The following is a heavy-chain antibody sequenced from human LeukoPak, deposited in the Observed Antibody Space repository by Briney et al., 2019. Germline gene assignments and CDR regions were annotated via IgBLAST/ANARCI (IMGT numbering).Heavy chain of an antibody. D-gene: IGHD6-13*01. Sequence: PSQTLSLTCTVSGGSISSGSYYWSWIRQPAGKGLEWIGRIYTSGSTNYNPSLKSRVTISVDTSKNQFSLKLSSLTAADTAVYYCDRAPPYIAAAGQEDVYYYYGMDVWGQGTTVTVSS. J-gene: IGHJ6*02. CDR1: GGSISSGSYY. CDR3: DRAPPYIAAAGQEDVYYYYGMDV. V-gene: IGHV4-61*02. CDR2: IYTSGST.